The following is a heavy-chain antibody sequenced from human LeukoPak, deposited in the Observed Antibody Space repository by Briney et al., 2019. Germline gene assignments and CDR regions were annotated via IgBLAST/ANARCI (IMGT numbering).Heavy chain of an antibody. Sequence: GASVKVSCKASGGTFGNYVISWMRQAPGQGLEWMGRIVPIFGTANYAQNFQGRVTFTADQSTNTAYMEVTSLKSDDTAVYYCARVTRAHHYYDGNGYYYGAFDVWGQGTMVTVSS. CDR2: IVPIFGTA. CDR1: GGTFGNYV. D-gene: IGHD3-22*01. V-gene: IGHV1-69*13. CDR3: ARVTRAHHYYDGNGYYYGAFDV. J-gene: IGHJ3*01.